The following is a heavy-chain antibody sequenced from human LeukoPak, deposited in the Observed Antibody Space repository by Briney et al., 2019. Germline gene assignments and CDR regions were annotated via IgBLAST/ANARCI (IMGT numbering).Heavy chain of an antibody. CDR2: IYYSGST. CDR3: AREGIAVAGTGAFDI. V-gene: IGHV4-59*01. CDR1: GGSISSYY. D-gene: IGHD6-19*01. Sequence: SETLSLTCTVSGGSISSYYWSWIRQPPGKGLEWIGYIYYSGSTNYNPSLTSRVTISVDTSKNQFSLKLSSVTAADTAVYYCAREGIAVAGTGAFDIWGQGTMVTVSS. J-gene: IGHJ3*02.